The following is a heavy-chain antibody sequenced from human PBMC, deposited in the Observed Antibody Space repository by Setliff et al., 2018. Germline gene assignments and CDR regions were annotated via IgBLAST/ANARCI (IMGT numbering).Heavy chain of an antibody. CDR3: FGAGTCSY. D-gene: IGHD3-10*01. V-gene: IGHV3-7*01. CDR1: GFTFSSLW. Sequence: GSLRLSCAASGFTFSSLWMSWVRQAPGKGLEWLASINPHGTEKYYADSVKGRFTISRDNAKNSLSLQMNNLRTEDTAVYYCFGAGTCSYWGQGTLVTVSS. J-gene: IGHJ4*02. CDR2: INPHGTEK.